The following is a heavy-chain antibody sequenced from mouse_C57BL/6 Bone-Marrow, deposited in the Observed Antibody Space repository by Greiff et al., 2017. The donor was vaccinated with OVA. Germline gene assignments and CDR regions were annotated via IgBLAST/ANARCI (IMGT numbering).Heavy chain of an antibody. V-gene: IGHV1-39*01. CDR2: INPNYGIT. CDR1: GYSFTDYN. D-gene: IGHD1-1*01. CDR3: AFYYGSSYRYFDV. J-gene: IGHJ1*03. Sequence: LVESGPELVKPGASVKISCKASGYSFTDYNMNWVKQSNGKSLEWIGVINPNYGITSYNQKFKGKATLTVDQSSSTAYMQLNSLTSEDSAVYYCAFYYGSSYRYFDVWGTGTTVTVSS.